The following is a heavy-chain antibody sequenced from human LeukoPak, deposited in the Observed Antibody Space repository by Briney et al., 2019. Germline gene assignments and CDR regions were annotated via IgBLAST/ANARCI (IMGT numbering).Heavy chain of an antibody. D-gene: IGHD6-19*01. Sequence: PGGSLRLSCAASGFTFSSYAMSWVRQAPEKGLEWVSAISGSGGSTYYADPVKGRFTISRDNSKNTLYLQMNSLRAEDTAVSYCAKDYIAVAAGWGQGTMVTVSS. CDR1: GFTFSSYA. V-gene: IGHV3-23*01. J-gene: IGHJ4*02. CDR2: ISGSGGST. CDR3: AKDYIAVAAG.